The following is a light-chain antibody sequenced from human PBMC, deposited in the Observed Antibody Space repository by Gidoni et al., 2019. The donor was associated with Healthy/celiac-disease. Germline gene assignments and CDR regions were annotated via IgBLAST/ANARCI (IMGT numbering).Light chain of an antibody. V-gene: IGKV1-12*01. CDR2: AAS. J-gene: IGKJ1*01. Sequence: DSQMTQSPSSVSASVGDRVTITCRASQGSSSWLAWYQQKPGKALKLLIYAASSLQSGVPSMFSGSGSGTDFPLTISSLQPEAFATYDCQQANSFPWTFGQGTKVEIK. CDR3: QQANSFPWT. CDR1: QGSSSW.